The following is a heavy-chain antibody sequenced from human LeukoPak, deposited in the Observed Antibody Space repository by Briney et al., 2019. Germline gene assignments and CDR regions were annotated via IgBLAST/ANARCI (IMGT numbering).Heavy chain of an antibody. Sequence: GGSLRLSCAASGFTFNYYGMHWVRQAPGKGLEWVAVISYDGSNKYYADSVKGRSTISRDNSKNTLYLQMNSLRAEDTAVYYCARDLIMDSSGWEAPAQFDYWGQGTLVTVSS. CDR2: ISYDGSNK. J-gene: IGHJ4*02. CDR3: ARDLIMDSSGWEAPAQFDY. CDR1: GFTFNYYG. V-gene: IGHV3-30*19. D-gene: IGHD6-19*01.